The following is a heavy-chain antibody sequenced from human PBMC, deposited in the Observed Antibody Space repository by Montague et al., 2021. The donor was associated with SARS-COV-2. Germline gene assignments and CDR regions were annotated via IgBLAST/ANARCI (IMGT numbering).Heavy chain of an antibody. Sequence: SETLSLTCTVSGGSISSSSYYWGWTRQPPGKGLEWIGSIYYSGSTYYNPSLKSRVTISVDTSKNQFSLKLSSVTAADTAVYYCATITLGYCTNGVCQPPDYWGQGTLVTVSS. CDR1: GGSISSSSYY. V-gene: IGHV4-39*01. CDR2: IYYSGST. CDR3: ATITLGYCTNGVCQPPDY. J-gene: IGHJ4*02. D-gene: IGHD2-8*01.